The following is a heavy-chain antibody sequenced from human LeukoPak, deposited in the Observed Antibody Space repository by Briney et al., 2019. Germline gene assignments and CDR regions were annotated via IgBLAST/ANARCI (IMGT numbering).Heavy chain of an antibody. J-gene: IGHJ4*02. CDR3: VTDPYTTTDDNNFEPQGAY. D-gene: IGHD5-24*01. CDR2: IIPILGIA. V-gene: IGHV1-69*04. Sequence: SVKVSCKASGGTFSSYAISWVRQAPGQGLEWMGRIIPILGIANYAQKFQGRVTITADKSTSTAYMELSSLRSEDTAVYYCVTDPYTTTDDNNFEPQGAYWGQGTLVTVSS. CDR1: GGTFSSYA.